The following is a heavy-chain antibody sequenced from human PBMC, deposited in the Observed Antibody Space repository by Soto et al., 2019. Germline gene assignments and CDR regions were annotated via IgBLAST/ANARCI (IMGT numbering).Heavy chain of an antibody. J-gene: IGHJ5*02. CDR1: GGSISSGGYY. V-gene: IGHV4-31*03. CDR2: IFYIGST. Sequence: QVQLQESGPGLVKPSQTLSLTCTVSGGSISSGGYYWNWIRQHPVQGLEWIGYIFYIGSTYYNPSLKSRVTSSVDTSKNQFSLKLNSVTAADTAVYYFARSVFPWGQGTLVTGSS. CDR3: ARSVFP.